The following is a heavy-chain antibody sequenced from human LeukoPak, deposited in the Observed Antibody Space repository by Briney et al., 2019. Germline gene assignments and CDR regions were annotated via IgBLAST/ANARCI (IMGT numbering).Heavy chain of an antibody. V-gene: IGHV3-30*04. CDR3: ARGGSGSYSYAEYFQH. D-gene: IGHD3-10*01. Sequence: PGRSLRLSCAASGFTFSSYAMHWARQAPGKGLEWVAVISYDGSNKYYADSVKGRFTISRDNSKNTLYLQMNSLRAEDTAVYYCARGGSGSYSYAEYFQHWGQGTLVTVSS. CDR1: GFTFSSYA. CDR2: ISYDGSNK. J-gene: IGHJ1*01.